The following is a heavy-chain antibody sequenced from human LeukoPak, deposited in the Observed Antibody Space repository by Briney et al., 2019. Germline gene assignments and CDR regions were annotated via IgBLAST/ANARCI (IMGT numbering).Heavy chain of an antibody. J-gene: IGHJ4*02. Sequence: GGSLRLSCAASGFTFSSYGMHWVRQAPGKGLEWVAFIRYDGSNKYYADPVKGRFTISRDNAKKTLYLQMNSLRAEDTAVYYCARVIGGSSWYYFDYWGQGTLVTVSS. CDR1: GFTFSSYG. V-gene: IGHV3-30*02. D-gene: IGHD6-13*01. CDR2: IRYDGSNK. CDR3: ARVIGGSSWYYFDY.